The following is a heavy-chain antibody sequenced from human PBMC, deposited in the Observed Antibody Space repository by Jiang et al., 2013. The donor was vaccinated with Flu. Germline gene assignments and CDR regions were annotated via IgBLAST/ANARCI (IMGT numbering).Heavy chain of an antibody. J-gene: IGHJ3*02. V-gene: IGHV1-24*01. CDR3: ATGGIPNYYDSSGYYYNAFDI. CDR1: GYTLTELS. CDR2: FDPEDGET. D-gene: IGHD3-22*01. Sequence: GAEVKKPGASVKVSCKVSGYTLTELSMHWVRQAPGKGLEWMGGFDPEDGETIYAQKFQGRVTMTEDTSTDTAYMELSSLRSEDTAVYYCATGGIPNYYDSSGYYYNAFDIWGQGTMVTVSS.